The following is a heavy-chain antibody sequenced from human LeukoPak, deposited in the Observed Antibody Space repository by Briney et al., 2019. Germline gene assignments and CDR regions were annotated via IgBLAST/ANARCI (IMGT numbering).Heavy chain of an antibody. CDR1: GYTFTGYY. D-gene: IGHD6-25*01. V-gene: IGHV1-2*02. Sequence: ASVKVSCKASGYTFTGYYMHWVRQAPGQGLGWMGWINPNSGNTHYAQKFQDRVTMTRDTSISTAYMELNSLRSDDTAVYYCAREGAAAEDVNWFDPWGQGTLVTVSS. CDR2: INPNSGNT. J-gene: IGHJ5*02. CDR3: AREGAAAEDVNWFDP.